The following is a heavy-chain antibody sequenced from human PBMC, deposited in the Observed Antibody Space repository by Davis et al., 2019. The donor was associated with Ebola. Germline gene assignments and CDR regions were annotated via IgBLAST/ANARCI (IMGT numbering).Heavy chain of an antibody. D-gene: IGHD4-17*01. J-gene: IGHJ6*02. Sequence: GESLKISCAASGFTFTSYSMTWVRQAPGKGLEWVSGISDSGSGTYYADPVKGRFTFSRDNSKNTLFLQMNSLRAEDTAVYYCAKGSLYGSRSITAGVDAWGQGTTVTVSS. CDR3: AKGSLYGSRSITAGVDA. CDR1: GFTFTSYS. CDR2: ISDSGSGT. V-gene: IGHV3-23*01.